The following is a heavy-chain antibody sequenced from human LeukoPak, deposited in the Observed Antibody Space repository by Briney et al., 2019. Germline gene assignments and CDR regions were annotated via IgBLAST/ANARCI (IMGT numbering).Heavy chain of an antibody. J-gene: IGHJ6*02. CDR1: GGSISGYY. D-gene: IGHD5-18*01. CDR3: ARGWDTGYGYYGMDV. Sequence: KASETLSLTCTVSGGSISGYYLSWIRQSPGKGLEWIGYIYDSGSTNYNPSLRSRVVMSVDTSKTQVSLKVRSVTAADTAVYYCARGWDTGYGYYGMDVWGQGTTVTVSS. V-gene: IGHV4-59*01. CDR2: IYDSGST.